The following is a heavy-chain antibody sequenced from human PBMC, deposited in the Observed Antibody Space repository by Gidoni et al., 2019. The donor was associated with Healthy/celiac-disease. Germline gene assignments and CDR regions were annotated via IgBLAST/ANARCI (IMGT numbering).Heavy chain of an antibody. Sequence: EVQLVESGGGLVQPGGSLRLSCAASGFTFSRYEMNWVRQAPGKGLEWVSYISSSGSTIYYADSVKGRFTISRDNAKNSLYLQMNSLRAEDTAVYYCAREERASGWLSYFDYWGQGTLVTVSS. CDR3: AREERASGWLSYFDY. D-gene: IGHD6-19*01. CDR1: GFTFSRYE. J-gene: IGHJ4*02. V-gene: IGHV3-48*03. CDR2: ISSSGSTI.